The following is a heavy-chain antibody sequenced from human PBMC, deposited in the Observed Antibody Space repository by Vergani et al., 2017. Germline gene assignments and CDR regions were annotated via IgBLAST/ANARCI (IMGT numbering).Heavy chain of an antibody. V-gene: IGHV3-15*01. D-gene: IGHD6-19*01. Sequence: EVQLVESGGGLVKPGGSLRLSCAASGFTFSNAWMSWVRQAPGKGLEWVGRIKSKTDGGTTDYAAPVKGGFTISRDDSKNRLYLQMNSLKTEDTAVYYCTTDGGIAVAGTDYYYCMDVWGQGTTVTVSS. CDR2: IKSKTDGGTT. J-gene: IGHJ6*02. CDR1: GFTFSNAW. CDR3: TTDGGIAVAGTDYYYCMDV.